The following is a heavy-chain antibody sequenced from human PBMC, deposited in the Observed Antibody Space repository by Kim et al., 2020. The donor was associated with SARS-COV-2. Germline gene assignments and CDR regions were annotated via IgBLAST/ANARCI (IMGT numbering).Heavy chain of an antibody. Sequence: YADSVKGRFTISRDNSKNTLYLQMNSLRAEDTAVYYCAKPPTERDYLQMYWGQGTLVTVSS. D-gene: IGHD4-17*01. V-gene: IGHV3-23*01. CDR3: AKPPTERDYLQMY. J-gene: IGHJ4*02.